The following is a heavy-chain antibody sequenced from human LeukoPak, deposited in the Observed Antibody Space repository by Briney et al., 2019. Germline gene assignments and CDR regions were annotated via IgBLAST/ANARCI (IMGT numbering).Heavy chain of an antibody. CDR1: GGSIRNFH. J-gene: IGHJ5*02. D-gene: IGHD3-10*01. CDR2: IFYNGST. Sequence: KSSETLSLTCTVSGGSIRNFHWSWIRQPPGKGLEWIGYIFYNGSTKYNPSLESRVTISVDTSKNQFSLKLSSVTAADTAVYYCARGQLGSGMDDPWGQGTLVTVSS. CDR3: ARGQLGSGMDDP. V-gene: IGHV4-59*01.